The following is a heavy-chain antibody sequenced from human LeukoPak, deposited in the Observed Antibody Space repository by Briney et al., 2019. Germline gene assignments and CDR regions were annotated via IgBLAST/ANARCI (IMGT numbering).Heavy chain of an antibody. V-gene: IGHV3-9*01. CDR1: GFTFDDYA. Sequence: GRSLRLSCAASGFTFDDYAMHWVRQAPGKGLEWVSGISWNSGSIGYADSVKGRFTISRDNAKNSLYLQMNSLRAEDTALYYCAKVGTHVLRYFDWQKGYYFDYWGQGTLVTVSS. J-gene: IGHJ4*02. CDR2: ISWNSGSI. D-gene: IGHD3-9*01. CDR3: AKVGTHVLRYFDWQKGYYFDY.